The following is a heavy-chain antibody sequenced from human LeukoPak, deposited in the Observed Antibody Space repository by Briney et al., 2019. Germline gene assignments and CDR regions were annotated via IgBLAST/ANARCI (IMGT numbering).Heavy chain of an antibody. J-gene: IGHJ6*03. Sequence: SETLSLTCTVSGGSISSSSYYWGWIRQPPGKGLECIGSIYYSGSTYYNPSLKSRVTISVDTSKNQFSLKLSSVTAADTAVYYCARSLYSSSSYYYYMDVWGKGTTVTVSS. V-gene: IGHV4-39*01. CDR3: ARSLYSSSSYYYYMDV. CDR2: IYYSGST. D-gene: IGHD6-6*01. CDR1: GGSISSSSYY.